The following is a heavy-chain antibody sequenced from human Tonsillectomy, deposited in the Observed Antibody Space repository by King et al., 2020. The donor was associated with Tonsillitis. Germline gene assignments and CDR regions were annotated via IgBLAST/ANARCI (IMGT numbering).Heavy chain of an antibody. CDR3: ARDIGIAAAGGFDY. CDR1: GGSISSYY. D-gene: IGHD6-13*01. CDR2: IYYSGST. J-gene: IGHJ4*02. Sequence: VQLQESGPGLVKPSETLSLTCTVSGGSISSYYWSWIRPPPGKGLEWIGYIYYSGSTNYNPSLKSRVTISVDTSKNQFSLKLSSVTAADTAVYYCARDIGIAAAGGFDYWGQGTLVTVSS. V-gene: IGHV4-59*01.